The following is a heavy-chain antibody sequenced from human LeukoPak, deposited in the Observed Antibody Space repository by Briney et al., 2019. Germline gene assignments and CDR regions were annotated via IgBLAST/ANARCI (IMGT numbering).Heavy chain of an antibody. CDR1: GFTFSNYW. CDR3: ARGLYSGSYYSDY. D-gene: IGHD1-26*01. CDR2: INSDGSST. V-gene: IGHV3-74*01. J-gene: IGHJ4*02. Sequence: GGSLRLSCAASGFTFSNYWMHWVRQAPGKGLVWVSRINSDGSSTSYADSVKGRFTISRDNTKNTLYLQMNSLRAEDTAVYYCARGLYSGSYYSDYWGQGTLASVSS.